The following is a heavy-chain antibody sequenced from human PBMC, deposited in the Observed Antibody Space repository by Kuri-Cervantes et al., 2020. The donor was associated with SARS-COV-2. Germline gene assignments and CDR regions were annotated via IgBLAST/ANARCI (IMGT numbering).Heavy chain of an antibody. V-gene: IGHV4-39*01. CDR2: IYYSGST. Sequence: SETLSLTCTVSGGSISSSSYYWGWIRQPPGKGLEWIRSIYYSGSTYYNPSLKSRVTISVDTSKNQFSLKLSSVTAADTAVYYCARHRMADAFDIWGQGTMVTVSS. CDR3: ARHRMADAFDI. D-gene: IGHD2-8*01. J-gene: IGHJ3*02. CDR1: GGSISSSSYY.